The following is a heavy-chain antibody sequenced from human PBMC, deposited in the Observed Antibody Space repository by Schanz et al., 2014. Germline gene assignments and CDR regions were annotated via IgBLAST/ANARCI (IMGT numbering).Heavy chain of an antibody. CDR1: GFTFSAYW. CDR2: INQAASVQ. CDR3: VKIGYTHWSLDD. D-gene: IGHD6-13*01. J-gene: IGHJ4*02. V-gene: IGHV3-7*01. Sequence: DVQVVESGGGSVQPGGSLRVSCAASGFTFSAYWMAWVRQAPGKGLEWVAAINQAASVQYYVDSVKGRFTISRDDAKNSHYLQMNSLRVEDTAVFYCVKIGYTHWSLDDWGQGILVTVSS.